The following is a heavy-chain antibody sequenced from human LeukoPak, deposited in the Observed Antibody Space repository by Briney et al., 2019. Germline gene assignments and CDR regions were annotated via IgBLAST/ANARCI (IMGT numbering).Heavy chain of an antibody. CDR1: GGTFSSYA. CDR3: ARPAAAGDETLDY. J-gene: IGHJ4*02. D-gene: IGHD6-13*01. Sequence: SVKVSCKASGGTFSSYAISWVRQAPGQGLEWMGGIIPIFGTANYAQRFQGRVTITADESTSTAYMELSSLGSEDTAVYYCARPAAAGDETLDYWGQGTLVTVSS. V-gene: IGHV1-69*13. CDR2: IIPIFGTA.